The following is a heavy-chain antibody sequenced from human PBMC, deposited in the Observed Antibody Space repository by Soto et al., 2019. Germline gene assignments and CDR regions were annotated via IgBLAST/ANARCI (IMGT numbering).Heavy chain of an antibody. CDR3: ARDTRVAYSYGYYSDY. V-gene: IGHV3-33*01. J-gene: IGHJ4*02. CDR1: GFTFSSYG. D-gene: IGHD5-18*01. CDR2: IWYDGSNK. Sequence: QVQLVESGGGVVQPGRSLRLSCAASGFTFSSYGMHWVRQAPGKGLEWVAVIWYDGSNKYYADSVKGRFTISRDNSKNTLYLQMNSLRAEDTAVYYCARDTRVAYSYGYYSDYWGQGTLVTVSS.